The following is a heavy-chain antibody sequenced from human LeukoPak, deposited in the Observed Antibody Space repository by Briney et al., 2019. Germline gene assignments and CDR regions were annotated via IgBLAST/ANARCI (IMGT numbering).Heavy chain of an antibody. Sequence: ASVKVSCKASGYTFTSYGISWVRQAPGQGLEWMGWISAYNGNTNYAQKLQGRVTMTTDTSTSTAYMELRSLRFDDTAVYYCARAHYYDFWSGFYMDVWGKGTTVTVSS. J-gene: IGHJ6*03. CDR1: GYTFTSYG. D-gene: IGHD3-3*01. CDR2: ISAYNGNT. CDR3: ARAHYYDFWSGFYMDV. V-gene: IGHV1-18*01.